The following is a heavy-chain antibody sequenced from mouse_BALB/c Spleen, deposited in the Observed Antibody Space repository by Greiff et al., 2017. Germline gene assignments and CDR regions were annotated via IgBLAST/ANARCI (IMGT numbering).Heavy chain of an antibody. V-gene: IGHV1-20*02. D-gene: IGHD2-1*01. CDR1: GYSFTGYF. CDR2: INPYNGDT. CDR3: ARGYYGNFYYAMDY. J-gene: IGHJ4*01. Sequence: VTLKESGPELVKPGASVKISCKASGYSFTGYFMNWVMQSHGKSLEWIGRINPYNGDTFYNQKFKGKATLTVDKSSSTAHMELRSLASEDSAVYYCARGYYGNFYYAMDYWGQGTSVTVSS.